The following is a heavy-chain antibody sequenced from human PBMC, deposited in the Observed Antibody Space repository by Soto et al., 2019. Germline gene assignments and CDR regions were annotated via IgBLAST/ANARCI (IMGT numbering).Heavy chain of an antibody. Sequence: GGSLRLSCAASGFTFSSYAMSWVRQAPGKGLEWVSAISGSGGSTYYADSVKGRFTISRDNSKNTLYLQMNSLRAEDTAVYYCAAGYYGSGRGDYWGQGTLVTVSS. CDR1: GFTFSSYA. V-gene: IGHV3-23*01. CDR2: ISGSGGST. J-gene: IGHJ4*02. D-gene: IGHD3-10*01. CDR3: AAGYYGSGRGDY.